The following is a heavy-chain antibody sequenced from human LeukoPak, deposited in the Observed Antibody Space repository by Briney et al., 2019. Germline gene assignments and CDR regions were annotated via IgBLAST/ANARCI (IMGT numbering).Heavy chain of an antibody. CDR3: ARPAREEYYYDSSGYSAADY. Sequence: GGSLRLFCAASGFTFSSYAMSWVRQAPGKGLEWVSSISSSSSYIYYADSVKGRFTISRDNAKNSLYLQMNSLRAEDTAVYYCARPAREEYYYDSSGYSAADYWGQGTLVTVSS. CDR1: GFTFSSYA. D-gene: IGHD3-22*01. CDR2: ISSSSSYI. V-gene: IGHV3-21*01. J-gene: IGHJ4*02.